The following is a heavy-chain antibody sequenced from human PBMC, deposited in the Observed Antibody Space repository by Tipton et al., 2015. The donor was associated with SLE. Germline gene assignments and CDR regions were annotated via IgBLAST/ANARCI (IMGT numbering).Heavy chain of an antibody. Sequence: LRLSCAASGFSFSTYPIHWVRQAPGKGLEWIGYMYYSGGTKYNPSLRSRVTISIDSSKSQLSLRLTSVTAADTAVYFCARVEGRSNFHYYGMDVWGQGTTVDVSS. CDR2: MYYSGGT. CDR3: ARVEGRSNFHYYGMDV. CDR1: GFSFSTYP. J-gene: IGHJ6*02. V-gene: IGHV4-59*01. D-gene: IGHD1-1*01.